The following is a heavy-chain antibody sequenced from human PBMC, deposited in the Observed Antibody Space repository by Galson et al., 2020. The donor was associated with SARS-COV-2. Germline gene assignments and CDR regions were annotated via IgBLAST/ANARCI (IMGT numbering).Heavy chain of an antibody. CDR1: GFTFSSYS. D-gene: IGHD5-12*01. Sequence: GESLKISCAASGFTFSSYSMTWVRQAPGKGMEWVSSISSSSSYIYYADSVKGRFTISRDNAKNTRYLQMTSLRAEDTAVYYFARDIVATTSDWFDPWGQGTRVTVSS. CDR2: ISSSSSYI. CDR3: ARDIVATTSDWFDP. J-gene: IGHJ5*02. V-gene: IGHV3-21*01.